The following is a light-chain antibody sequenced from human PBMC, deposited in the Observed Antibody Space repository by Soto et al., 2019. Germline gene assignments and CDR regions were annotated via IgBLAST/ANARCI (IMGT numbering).Light chain of an antibody. CDR1: KLGDKY. CDR3: QAWDSSTVV. Sequence: SYELTQPPSVSVSPGQTASITCVGEKLGDKYACWYQQNPGQSPVLVIYQDSKRPSGIPERFSGSNSGNTATLTISGTQAMDEADYSCQAWDSSTVVFGGGTQLTAL. V-gene: IGLV3-1*01. CDR2: QDS. J-gene: IGLJ2*01.